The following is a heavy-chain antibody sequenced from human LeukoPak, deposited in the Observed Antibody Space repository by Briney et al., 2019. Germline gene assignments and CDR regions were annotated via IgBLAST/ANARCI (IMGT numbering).Heavy chain of an antibody. V-gene: IGHV5-51*01. J-gene: IGHJ4*02. CDR3: ARSPAVAEYYFDY. CDR1: GYRFTSYW. Sequence: GESLKISCRGSGYRFTSYWIGWVRPMPGKGLEWMGIIYPGDFDTRYSPSFQGQVTISVDKSITTAYLQWNSLKASDTAMYYCARSPAVAEYYFDYWGQGTLVTVSS. D-gene: IGHD6-19*01. CDR2: IYPGDFDT.